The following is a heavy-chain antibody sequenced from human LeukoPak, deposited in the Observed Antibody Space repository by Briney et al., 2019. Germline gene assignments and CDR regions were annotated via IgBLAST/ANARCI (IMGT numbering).Heavy chain of an antibody. V-gene: IGHV3-33*01. CDR2: IWYDGSRQ. J-gene: IGHJ5*02. CDR1: GFTFSSCG. Sequence: TGGSLRLSCAASGFTFSSCGMHWVRQAPGKGLEWVAVIWYDGSRQYYADSVKGRFTISRDNAKNTLYLQMNSLRAEDTAVYFCAEGIMVRGVMNHWGQGTLVTVSS. CDR3: AEGIMVRGVMNH. D-gene: IGHD3-10*01.